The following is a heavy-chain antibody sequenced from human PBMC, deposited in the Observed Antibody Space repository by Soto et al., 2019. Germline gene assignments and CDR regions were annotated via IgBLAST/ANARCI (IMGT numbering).Heavy chain of an antibody. J-gene: IGHJ4*02. CDR3: AKDKQYSGRNFDY. CDR2: ISWNSGSI. CDR1: GFTFDDYA. D-gene: IGHD2-21*01. Sequence: EVQLVESGGGLVQPGRSLRLSCAASGFTFDDYAMHWVRQAPGKGLEWVSGISWNSGSIGYADSVKGRFTISRDNAKNSLYLQMNSLRAEDTALYYCAKDKQYSGRNFDYWGQGTLVTVSS. V-gene: IGHV3-9*01.